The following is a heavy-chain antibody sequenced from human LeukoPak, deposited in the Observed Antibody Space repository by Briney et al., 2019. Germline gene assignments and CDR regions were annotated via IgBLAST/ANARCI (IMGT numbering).Heavy chain of an antibody. Sequence: GGSLRLSCAASGFTFRSCAMSWVRQAPGKGLEWVSAISGSGGSTYYADSVKGRFTISRDNSKNTLYLQMNSLRAEGTAVYYCTRPYYYDSSGYYNDYWGQGTLVTVSS. D-gene: IGHD3-22*01. CDR2: ISGSGGST. V-gene: IGHV3-23*01. CDR1: GFTFRSCA. J-gene: IGHJ4*02. CDR3: TRPYYYDSSGYYNDY.